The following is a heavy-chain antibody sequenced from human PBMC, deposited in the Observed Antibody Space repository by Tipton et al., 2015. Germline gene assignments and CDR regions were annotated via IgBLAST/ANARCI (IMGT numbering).Heavy chain of an antibody. D-gene: IGHD3-22*01. J-gene: IGHJ4*02. Sequence: TLSLTCDVSGVSVTSGSYYWSWIRQSPGKGLEWIGYIYHTGSTNYNPSLKSRVTMSVDTSKNQFSLHLSSVTAADTAVYYCAREVWYNDSTGYDYWGQGTLVTVSS. CDR2: IYHTGST. V-gene: IGHV4-61*01. CDR3: AREVWYNDSTGYDY. CDR1: GVSVTSGSYY.